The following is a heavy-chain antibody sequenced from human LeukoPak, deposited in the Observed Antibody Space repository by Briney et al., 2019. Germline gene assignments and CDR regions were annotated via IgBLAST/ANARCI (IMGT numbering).Heavy chain of an antibody. CDR2: IYYSGNT. V-gene: IGHV4-59*12. D-gene: IGHD3-22*01. J-gene: IGHJ4*02. CDR3: ATRPARGSGPYYPYFDY. CDR1: GGSISGSY. Sequence: PSETLSLTCTVSGGSISGSYWSWIRQPPGKGLEWIGYIYYSGNTNYNPSLKSRVTISVDTSKTQFSLKLTSVTAADTAVYYCATRPARGSGPYYPYFDYWGQGALVTVSS.